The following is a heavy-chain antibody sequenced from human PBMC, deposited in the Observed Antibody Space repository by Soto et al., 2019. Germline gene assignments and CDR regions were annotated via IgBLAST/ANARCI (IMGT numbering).Heavy chain of an antibody. CDR2: ISAYNGNT. CDR1: GYTFTSYF. Sequence: QVQRVQSGAEVKKPGASVKVSCKASGYTFTSYFISWVRQAPGQGLEWMGWISAYNGNTNYAQKHHGRVTMTTDTYTSRAYMELRSLRSDDTVVYYCARDDPPTHYWGQGTLVTVSS. D-gene: IGHD4-17*01. V-gene: IGHV1-18*01. J-gene: IGHJ4*02. CDR3: ARDDPPTHY.